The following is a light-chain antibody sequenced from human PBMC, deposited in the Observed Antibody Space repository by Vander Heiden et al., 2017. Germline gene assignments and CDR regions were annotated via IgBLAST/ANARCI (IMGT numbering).Light chain of an antibody. J-gene: IGLJ1*01. CDR1: SSHVGGYNY. CDR3: SSYTSSSTLV. V-gene: IGLV2-14*03. CDR2: DVS. Sequence: QSALTQPASVSASPGQSITISCTGTSSHVGGYNYGYWYQQHPGKAPKLMIYDVSNRPSGVSNRFSGSKSGNTASLTISGLQAEDEADYYCSSYTSSSTLVFGTGTKVTVL.